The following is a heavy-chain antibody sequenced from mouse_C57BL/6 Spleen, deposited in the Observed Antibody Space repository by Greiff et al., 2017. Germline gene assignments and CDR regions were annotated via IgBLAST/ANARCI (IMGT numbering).Heavy chain of an antibody. CDR3: ARLYGSSASWFAY. Sequence: VQVVESGPELVKPGASVKLSCKASGYTFTSYDINWVKQRPGQGLEWIGWIYPRDGSTKYNEKFKGKATLTVDTSSSTAYMELHSLPSEDSAVYFCARLYGSSASWFAYWGQGTLVTVSA. CDR2: IYPRDGST. V-gene: IGHV1-85*01. D-gene: IGHD1-1*01. CDR1: GYTFTSYD. J-gene: IGHJ3*01.